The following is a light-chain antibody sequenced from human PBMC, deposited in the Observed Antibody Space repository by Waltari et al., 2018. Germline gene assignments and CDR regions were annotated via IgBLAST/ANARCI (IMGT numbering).Light chain of an antibody. CDR3: QQYQSYPIT. CDR1: QGANSY. CDR2: GAS. Sequence: DIQLTQSPSFLSASVGDRVTITCRASQGANSYLAWFQQKPVKAPKVLVFGASTLQSGVPSRFSGSGSGTEFILTISSLQPEDIATYYCQQYQSYPITFGGGTKVETK. V-gene: IGKV1-9*01. J-gene: IGKJ4*01.